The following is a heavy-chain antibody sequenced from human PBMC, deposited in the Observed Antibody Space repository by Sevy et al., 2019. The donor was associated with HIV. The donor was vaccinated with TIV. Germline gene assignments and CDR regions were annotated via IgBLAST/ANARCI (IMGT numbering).Heavy chain of an antibody. Sequence: SETLSLTCTVSGGSITSLYWNWIRQPPGKGLEWIANIYYNGHINYNPSLKSRVTFSLDTSKNQFPRRRSSVTAADTAMYYCAGENAWGRGYSWGQGTLVTVSS. CDR2: IYYNGHI. CDR3: AGENAWGRGYS. J-gene: IGHJ4*02. CDR1: GGSITSLY. V-gene: IGHV4-59*11. D-gene: IGHD1-26*01.